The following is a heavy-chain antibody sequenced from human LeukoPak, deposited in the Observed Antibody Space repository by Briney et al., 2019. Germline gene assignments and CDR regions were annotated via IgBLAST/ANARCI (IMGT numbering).Heavy chain of an antibody. Sequence: GGSLRLSCAASGFTFSDYYISWIRQAPGKGLEWVSYISGNTFYTNYADSVKGRFTISRDNAKRSLYLQMNSLRAEDTAVYYCARDGAAAGPDRADFDYWGQGTLVTVSS. CDR2: ISGNTFYT. CDR1: GFTFSDYY. D-gene: IGHD6-13*01. V-gene: IGHV3-11*05. J-gene: IGHJ4*02. CDR3: ARDGAAAGPDRADFDY.